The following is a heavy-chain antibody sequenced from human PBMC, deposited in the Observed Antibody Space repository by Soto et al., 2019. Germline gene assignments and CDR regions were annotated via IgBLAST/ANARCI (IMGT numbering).Heavy chain of an antibody. CDR3: VRGGFLSHDHVIIAPATLGFDP. D-gene: IGHD2-2*01. CDR2: MNPNRTNT. Sequence: QVQLMQSGAEVKKPGASVKVSCKASGYTFTTYDINWVRQAPGQGLEWMGWMNPNRTNTGYPEEFQGRVTMTRDTSISTAYMELSSLRYDDTAVYYCVRGGFLSHDHVIIAPATLGFDPWGQGTLVTVSS. V-gene: IGHV1-8*01. J-gene: IGHJ5*02. CDR1: GYTFTTYD.